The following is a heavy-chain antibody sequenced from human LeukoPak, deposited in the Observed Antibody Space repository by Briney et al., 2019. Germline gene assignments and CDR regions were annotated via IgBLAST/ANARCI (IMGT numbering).Heavy chain of an antibody. J-gene: IGHJ4*02. CDR3: ARDIRVVGATHYFDY. CDR1: GRSITTYY. Sequence: KPSETLSLTCTVSGRSITTYYWSWIRQPPGEGLEYIGQIHSSGSANYNPSLKSRVAMSLDASKNQISLKVSSVTAADTAIYYCARDIRVVGATHYFDYWGQGSLVTVSS. D-gene: IGHD1-26*01. CDR2: IHSSGSA. V-gene: IGHV4-59*01.